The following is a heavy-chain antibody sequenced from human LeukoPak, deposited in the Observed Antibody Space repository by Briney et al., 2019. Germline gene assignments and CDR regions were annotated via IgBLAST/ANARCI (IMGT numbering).Heavy chain of an antibody. CDR2: IKSKTDGGTT. CDR1: GFTFSNAW. V-gene: IGHV3-15*01. D-gene: IGHD6-19*01. Sequence: GGSLRLSCAASGFTFSNAWMSWVRQAPGKGLEWVGRIKSKTDGGTTDYAAPVKGRFTVSRDDSKNTLYLQMNSLKTEDTAVYYCTTDLAPYSSGPGFDYWGQGTLVTVSS. J-gene: IGHJ4*02. CDR3: TTDLAPYSSGPGFDY.